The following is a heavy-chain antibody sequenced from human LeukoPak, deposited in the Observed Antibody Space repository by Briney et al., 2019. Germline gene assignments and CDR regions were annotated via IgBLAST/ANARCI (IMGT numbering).Heavy chain of an antibody. CDR3: ARDIVVPAALTLPYYYYGMDV. J-gene: IGHJ6*02. Sequence: GGSLRLSCAASGFTFGSYGMHWVRQAPGKGLEWVAVIWYDGSNKYYADSVKGRFTISRDNSKNTLYLQMNSLRAEDTAVYYCARDIVVPAALTLPYYYYGMDVWGQGTTVTVSS. CDR1: GFTFGSYG. CDR2: IWYDGSNK. V-gene: IGHV3-33*01. D-gene: IGHD2-2*01.